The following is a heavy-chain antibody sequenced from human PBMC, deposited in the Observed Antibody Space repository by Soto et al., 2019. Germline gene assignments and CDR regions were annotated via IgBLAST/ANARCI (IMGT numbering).Heavy chain of an antibody. J-gene: IGHJ3*02. CDR2: ISSSRSYI. D-gene: IGHD2-15*01. V-gene: IGHV3-21*01. Sequence: EVQLVESGGGLVKPGGSLRLSCAASGFTFSSYSMNWVRQAPGKGLEWVSSISSSRSYISYADSVKGRFTISRDNAKNSLYLQMNSLGAVDTTVYYGARSEHGYDAFDIWGQGTMVTVS. CDR1: GFTFSSYS. CDR3: ARSEHGYDAFDI.